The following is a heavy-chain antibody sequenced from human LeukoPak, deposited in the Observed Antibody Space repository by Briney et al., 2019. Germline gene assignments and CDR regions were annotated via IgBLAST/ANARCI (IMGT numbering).Heavy chain of an antibody. CDR1: GFTFSSYG. D-gene: IGHD6-13*01. Sequence: GGSLRLSRPASGFTFSSYGMHWVRQAPGKGLEWVAMIWYDGSNMYYADSVKGRFTISRDNSKNTVFLQMNSLRAEDTGVYYCARGGCARSSCYDNWGQGTLVTVSS. J-gene: IGHJ4*02. CDR3: ARGGCARSSCYDN. CDR2: IWYDGSNM. V-gene: IGHV3-33*01.